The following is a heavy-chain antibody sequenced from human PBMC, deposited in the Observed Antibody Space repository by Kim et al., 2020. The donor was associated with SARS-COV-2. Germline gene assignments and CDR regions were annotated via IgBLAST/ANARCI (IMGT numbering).Heavy chain of an antibody. J-gene: IGHJ4*02. D-gene: IGHD3-10*01. CDR3: TRGEFAFGY. CDR2: GTT. V-gene: IGHV3-49*02. Sequence: GTTEYAASVKGRFTISRDDSKSIAYLQMNSLKTEDTAVYYCTRGEFAFGYWGQGTLVTVSS.